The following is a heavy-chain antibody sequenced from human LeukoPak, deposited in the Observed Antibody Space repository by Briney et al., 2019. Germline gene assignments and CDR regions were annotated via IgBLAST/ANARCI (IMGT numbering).Heavy chain of an antibody. CDR2: IYPDDSDI. Sequence: GESLKISCEGSGYRFSTYWIGWVRQMPGKGLERMGIIYPDDSDIKYSPSFQGQVTISVDVSINTAYLHWSSLKASDTAMYYCARRKSSANYYVEAFDMWGQGTMVTVSS. CDR1: GYRFSTYW. J-gene: IGHJ3*02. V-gene: IGHV5-51*01. D-gene: IGHD1-26*01. CDR3: ARRKSSANYYVEAFDM.